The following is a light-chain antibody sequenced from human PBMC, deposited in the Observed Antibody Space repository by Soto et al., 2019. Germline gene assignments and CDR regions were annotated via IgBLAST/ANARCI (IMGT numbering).Light chain of an antibody. J-gene: IGLJ1*01. CDR1: SSNIGAGYD. V-gene: IGLV1-40*01. Sequence: QSALTQPPSVSGAPGQRVTISCTGSSSNIGAGYDVHWYQHLPGTAPKLLIYANTNRPSGVPDRFSGFKSGTSASLAITGLRAEDEADYYCQSYDSSLSGYVFGTGTKVTVL. CDR2: ANT. CDR3: QSYDSSLSGYV.